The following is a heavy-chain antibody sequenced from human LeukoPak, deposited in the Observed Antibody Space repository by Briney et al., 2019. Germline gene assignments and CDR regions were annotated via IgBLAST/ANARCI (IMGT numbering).Heavy chain of an antibody. CDR3: AKEGRRQQLFPLRHFDY. V-gene: IGHV3-30*02. J-gene: IGHJ4*02. CDR2: IRYDGSNK. CDR1: GFTFSSYG. Sequence: GGSLRLSCAASGFTFSSYGMHWVRQAPGKGLEWVAFIRYDGSNKYYADSVKGRFTISRDNSKNTLYLQMNSLRAEDTAVYYCAKEGRRQQLFPLRHFDYWGQGTLVTVSS. D-gene: IGHD6-13*01.